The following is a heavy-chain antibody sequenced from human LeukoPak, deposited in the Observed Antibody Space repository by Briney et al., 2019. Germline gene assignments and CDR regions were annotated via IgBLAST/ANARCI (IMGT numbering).Heavy chain of an antibody. D-gene: IGHD3-10*01. CDR1: GFTFSQYW. CDR3: ARSGRGVDSFYFMDV. Sequence: GGFLRLSCAASGFTFSQYWMNWVRQAPGKGLEWVANIKHDGSEKQDGSEKNYVDSVKGRFTISRDNAKNSLYLQMNSLRAEDTAVYYCARSGRGVDSFYFMDVWGKGTTVTVSS. CDR2: IKHDGSEKQDGSEK. V-gene: IGHV3-7*01. J-gene: IGHJ6*03.